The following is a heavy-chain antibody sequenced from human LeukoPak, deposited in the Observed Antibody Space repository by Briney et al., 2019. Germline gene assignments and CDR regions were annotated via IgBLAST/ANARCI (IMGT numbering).Heavy chain of an antibody. CDR1: GFTFSSYW. V-gene: IGHV3-7*01. CDR3: ARYSGSYWVYFDY. Sequence: AGGSLRLSCAASGFTFSSYWMSWVRQAPGKGLEWVANIKQDGSEKYYVDSVKGRFTISRDNAKNSLYLQMSSLRAEDTAVYYCARYSGSYWVYFDYWGQGTLVTVSS. J-gene: IGHJ4*02. CDR2: IKQDGSEK. D-gene: IGHD1-26*01.